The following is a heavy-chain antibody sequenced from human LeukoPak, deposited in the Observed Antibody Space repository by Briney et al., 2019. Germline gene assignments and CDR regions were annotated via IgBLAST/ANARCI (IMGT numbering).Heavy chain of an antibody. V-gene: IGHV1-2*02. CDR2: INPNSGGT. D-gene: IGHD1-26*01. J-gene: IGHJ4*02. CDR3: ARVQLGATTPTDY. Sequence: ASVKVSCKASGYTFTGYYMHWVRQAPGQGLEWMGWINPNSGGTNYAQKFQGRVTMTRDTSISTVYMELSSLRSEDTAVYYCARVQLGATTPTDYWGQGTLVTVSS. CDR1: GYTFTGYY.